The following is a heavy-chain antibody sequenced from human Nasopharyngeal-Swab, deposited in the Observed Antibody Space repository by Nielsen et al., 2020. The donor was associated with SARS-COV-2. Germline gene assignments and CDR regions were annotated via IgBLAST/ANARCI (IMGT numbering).Heavy chain of an antibody. CDR3: ARDVTGYLQCDS. CDR2: MYHSGTT. Sequence: SETLSLTCTVSGYSIRSDSYWSWIRQPPGKGLEWIGYMYHSGTTYYNPSLKSRVTISRDTSKNQLSLTLTSVTAADTGVYYCARDVTGYLQCDSWGRGSLVTVSS. D-gene: IGHD3-9*01. CDR1: GYSIRSDSY. J-gene: IGHJ4*02. V-gene: IGHV4-38-2*02.